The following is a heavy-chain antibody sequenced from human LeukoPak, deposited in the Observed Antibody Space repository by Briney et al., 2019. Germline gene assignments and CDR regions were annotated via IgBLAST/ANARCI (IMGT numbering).Heavy chain of an antibody. CDR2: IYHSGST. J-gene: IGHJ4*02. D-gene: IGHD3-10*01. CDR3: ARGLMYYYGSGAHFDY. V-gene: IGHV4-4*02. Sequence: SGTLSLTCGVSSGSISSGIWWSWVRQPPGKGLEWIGEIYHSGSTNYNPSLKSRATISVDTSKNEFSLKLSSVTAADTAVYYCARGLMYYYGSGAHFDYWGQGTLVTVSS. CDR1: SGSISSGIW.